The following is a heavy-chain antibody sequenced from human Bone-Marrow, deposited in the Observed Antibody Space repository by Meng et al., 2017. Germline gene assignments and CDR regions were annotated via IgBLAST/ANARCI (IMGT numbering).Heavy chain of an antibody. CDR3: AREYCGGDCYSGLSLDY. J-gene: IGHJ4*02. V-gene: IGHV1-18*01. CDR2: ISAYNGNT. Sequence: ASVKVSCKASGYTFTSYGISWVRQAPGQGLEWMGWISAYNGNTNYAQKLQGRVTMTTDTSTSTAYMELRSLRSDDTAVYYCAREYCGGDCYSGLSLDYWGQGTLVNVSS. D-gene: IGHD2-21*02. CDR1: GYTFTSYG.